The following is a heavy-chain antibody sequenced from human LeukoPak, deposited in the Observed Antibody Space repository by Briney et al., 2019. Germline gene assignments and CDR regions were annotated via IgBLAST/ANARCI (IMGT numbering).Heavy chain of an antibody. CDR2: IYYSGST. J-gene: IGHJ4*02. CDR3: ARVRLSGYPMGYFDH. V-gene: IGHV4-59*11. D-gene: IGHD5-12*01. Sequence: SETLSLTCTVSGGSISSHYWSWIRQPPGKGLEWIGYIYYSGSTNYNPSLKSRVTISVDTSKNQFSLKLSSVTAADTAVYYCARVRLSGYPMGYFDHWGQGTLVTVSS. CDR1: GGSISSHY.